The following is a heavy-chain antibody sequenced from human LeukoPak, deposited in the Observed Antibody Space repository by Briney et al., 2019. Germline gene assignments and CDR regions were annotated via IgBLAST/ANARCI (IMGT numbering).Heavy chain of an antibody. V-gene: IGHV3-53*05. D-gene: IGHD2-8*01. CDR1: GFTVTSNY. CDR2: IYNGGAT. J-gene: IGHJ4*02. Sequence: GGPLRLSCAASGFTVTSNYMSWVRQAPGKGLECVSLIYNGGATYYADSVKSRFTISRDNSKNTLYLQMNSLRSEDTAVYYCARGSLYCTNGVCYYNFDYWGQGTLVTVSS. CDR3: ARGSLYCTNGVCYYNFDY.